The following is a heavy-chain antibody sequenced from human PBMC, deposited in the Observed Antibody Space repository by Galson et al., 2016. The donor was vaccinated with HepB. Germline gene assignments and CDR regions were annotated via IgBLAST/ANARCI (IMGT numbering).Heavy chain of an antibody. CDR1: GLIFNNAW. J-gene: IGHJ4*02. CDR2: IKSKTDGGTT. CDR3: TTGLGWLDFDF. V-gene: IGHV3-15*01. Sequence: SLRLSCAASGLIFNNAWMSWVRQAPVKGLEWVGRIKSKTDGGTTDYAAPVKGRFTISRDDSKATLYLQMNRLKTEDTAVYYCTTGLGWLDFDFWGQGTLVSVSS. D-gene: IGHD5-18*01.